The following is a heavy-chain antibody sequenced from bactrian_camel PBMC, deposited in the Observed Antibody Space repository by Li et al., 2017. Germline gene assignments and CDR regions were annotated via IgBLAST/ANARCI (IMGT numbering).Heavy chain of an antibody. D-gene: IGHD7*01. V-gene: IGHV3S1*01. CDR1: GDTFSTNC. J-gene: IGHJ6*01. CDR3: AAAAGLFGGTCLDVRSVDY. CDR2: INLARSST. Sequence: VQLVESGGGSVQAGGSLRLSCVVSGDTFSTNCMGWFRQAPGKEREGLGSINLARSSTYYAEIAKGRFTISQDNAKNTLYLQMNSLNSEDTAMYYCAAAAGLFGGTCLDVRSVDYWGQGTQVTVSS.